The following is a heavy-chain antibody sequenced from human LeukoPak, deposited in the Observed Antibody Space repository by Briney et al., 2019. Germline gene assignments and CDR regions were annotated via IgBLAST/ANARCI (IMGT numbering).Heavy chain of an antibody. CDR3: AHRRGDYTRASNCFDP. J-gene: IGHJ5*02. CDR1: GFSLSASGVG. D-gene: IGHD3-3*01. Sequence: ESGPTLVNPTQSLTLTCTFSGFSLSASGVGVGWIRQPPGKALEWLALIYWNDDKRYSPSLKSRLTITKDTSKNQVVLTMTNMDPVDTATYYCAHRRGDYTRASNCFDPRGQGTLVTVSS. V-gene: IGHV2-5*01. CDR2: IYWNDDK.